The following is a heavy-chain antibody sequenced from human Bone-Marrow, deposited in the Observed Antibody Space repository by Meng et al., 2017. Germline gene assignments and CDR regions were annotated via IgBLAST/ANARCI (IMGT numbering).Heavy chain of an antibody. CDR3: ATGAAAADH. J-gene: IGHJ4*02. Sequence: EGQLVESGGGLVKPGGSLSLSCVASGFSFTDAWMSWVRQAPGKGLEWVGRIESNSDGGTTDYAAPVKGRFTISRDDSKNTLYLQMNSLIIEDTALYFCATGAAAADHWGQGTLVTVSS. V-gene: IGHV3-15*04. D-gene: IGHD6-13*01. CDR2: IESNSDGGTT. CDR1: GFSFTDAW.